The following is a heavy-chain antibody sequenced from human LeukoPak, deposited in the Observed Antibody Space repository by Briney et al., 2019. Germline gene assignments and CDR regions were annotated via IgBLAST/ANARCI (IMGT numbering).Heavy chain of an antibody. CDR2: GST. J-gene: IGHJ4*02. CDR3: ARLVGNIVVVPAAPFFDY. Sequence: GSTYYNPSLKSRVTISVDTSKKQFSLKLSSVTAADTAVYYCARLVGNIVVVPAAPFFDYWGQGTLVTVSS. V-gene: IGHV4-59*08. D-gene: IGHD2-2*01.